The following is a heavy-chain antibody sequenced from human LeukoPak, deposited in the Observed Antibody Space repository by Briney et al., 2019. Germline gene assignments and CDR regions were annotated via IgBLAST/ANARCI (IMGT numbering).Heavy chain of an antibody. V-gene: IGHV3-23*01. CDR1: GFSFRTYA. CDR3: ARGRRGIVVVPAASYGMDV. D-gene: IGHD2-2*01. Sequence: PGGSLRLSCAGSGFSFRTYAMHWVRQAPGKGLEWVSGISAAGATTHYADSVKGRFTISRDNSKNTLYLQMNSLRAEDTAVYYCARGRRGIVVVPAASYGMDVWGQGTTVTVSS. J-gene: IGHJ6*02. CDR2: ISAAGATT.